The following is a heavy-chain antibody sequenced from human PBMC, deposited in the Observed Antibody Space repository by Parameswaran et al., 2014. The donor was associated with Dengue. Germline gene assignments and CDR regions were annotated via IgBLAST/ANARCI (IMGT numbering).Heavy chain of an antibody. Sequence: VRQAPGKGLEWIGYIYHSGSTYYNPSLKSRVTISVDRSKNQFSLKLSSVTAADTAVYYCARGSTITIFGVVSSWFDPWGQGTLVTVSS. V-gene: IGHV4-30-2*01. CDR2: IYHSGST. CDR3: ARGSTITIFGVVSSWFDP. D-gene: IGHD3-3*01. J-gene: IGHJ5*02.